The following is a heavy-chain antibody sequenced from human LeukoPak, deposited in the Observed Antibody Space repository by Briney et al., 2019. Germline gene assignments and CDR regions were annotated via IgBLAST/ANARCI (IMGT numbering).Heavy chain of an antibody. CDR2: IDAYNGNT. D-gene: IGHD1-1*01. Sequence: ASVKVSCKASGYTFTSSGISWVRQAPGQGLEWMGWIDAYNGNTNYAQKLQGRVTMTTDTSTTTAYMELRSLRLDDTAAYYCARAGSYYYMDVWGKGTTVTVSS. V-gene: IGHV1-18*01. CDR3: ARAGSYYYMDV. CDR1: GYTFTSSG. J-gene: IGHJ6*03.